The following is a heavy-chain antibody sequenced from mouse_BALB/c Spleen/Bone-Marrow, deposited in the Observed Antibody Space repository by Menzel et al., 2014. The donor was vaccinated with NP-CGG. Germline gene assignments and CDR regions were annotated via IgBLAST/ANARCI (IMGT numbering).Heavy chain of an antibody. CDR3: ARRDSSGYLFDY. Sequence: VQLQQSGAELVRPGASVKLSCKASGYTFTTYWMHWVKQRPGQGLEWIGEINPSDGRTNYSEKFKSKATLTVDKSSNTAYMLLSSLTSEDSAVYYCARRDSSGYLFDYWGQGTTLTVSS. D-gene: IGHD3-2*01. J-gene: IGHJ2*01. CDR1: GYTFTTYW. V-gene: IGHV1S81*02. CDR2: INPSDGRT.